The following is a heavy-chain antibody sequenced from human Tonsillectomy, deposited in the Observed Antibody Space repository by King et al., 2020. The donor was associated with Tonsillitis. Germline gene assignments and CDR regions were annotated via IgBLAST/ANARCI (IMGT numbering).Heavy chain of an antibody. CDR3: VREAYD. CDR2: INPKSGGT. CDR1: GYIFTDYY. V-gene: IGHV1-2*02. Sequence: QLVQSGAEVKKPGASVKVSCKTSGYIFTDYYMHWVRQAPGQGLEWMGWINPKSGGTISAQKFQGRVTLTRDTSINTNYMELISLTSDDTAVYYCVREAYDWGRGTLITVSS. D-gene: IGHD4-17*01. J-gene: IGHJ4*02.